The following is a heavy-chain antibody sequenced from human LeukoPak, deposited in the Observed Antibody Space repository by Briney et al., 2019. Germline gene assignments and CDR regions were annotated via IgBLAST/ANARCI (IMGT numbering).Heavy chain of an antibody. CDR2: IKHSGST. J-gene: IGHJ4*02. CDR3: ARVSYYDSSGNKGAFDY. V-gene: IGHV4-34*01. D-gene: IGHD3-22*01. CDR1: GGSFSGYY. Sequence: PPETLSLTCAVYGGSFSGYYWSWIRQPPGKGLEWIGEIKHSGSTNYNPSLKSRVTISVDKSKNQFSLKLSSVTAADTAVYYCARVSYYDSSGNKGAFDYWGQGTLVSVFS.